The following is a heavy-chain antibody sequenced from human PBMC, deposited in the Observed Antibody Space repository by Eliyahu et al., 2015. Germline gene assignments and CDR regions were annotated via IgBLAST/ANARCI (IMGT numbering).Heavy chain of an antibody. CDR2: IXXSXST. V-gene: IGHV4-34*01. CDR3: ARGGGSGRYKPTNWFDP. Sequence: QVQLQQWGAGLLKPSETLSLTCAVYGGSFSGYXWXWIRQPPGXGLEWIGEIXXSXSTNYNPSLKSRVTISVDTSKNQFSLKLSSVTAADTAVYYCARGGGSGRYKPTNWFDPWGQGTLVTVSS. CDR1: GGSFSGYX. J-gene: IGHJ5*02. D-gene: IGHD3-10*01.